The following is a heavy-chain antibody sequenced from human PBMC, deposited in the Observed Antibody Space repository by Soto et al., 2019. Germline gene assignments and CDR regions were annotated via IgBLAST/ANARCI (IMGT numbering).Heavy chain of an antibody. V-gene: IGHV1-8*01. Sequence: ASVKVSCKASGYTFTSCDINWVRQATGQGLEWMGWMNPNSGNTGYAQKFQGRVTMTRNTSISTAYMELSSLRSEDTAVYYCARSPLTTVTNYYYYMDVWGKGTTVTVSS. CDR2: MNPNSGNT. J-gene: IGHJ6*03. CDR3: ARSPLTTVTNYYYYMDV. CDR1: GYTFTSCD. D-gene: IGHD4-17*01.